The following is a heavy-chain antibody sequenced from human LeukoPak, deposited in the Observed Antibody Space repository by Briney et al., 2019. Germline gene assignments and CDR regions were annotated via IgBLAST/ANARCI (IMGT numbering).Heavy chain of an antibody. D-gene: IGHD3-10*01. V-gene: IGHV3-48*03. Sequence: GRSLRLSCAASGFTLSSYEMNWVRQAPGKGLEWVSYISSSGSTIYYADSVKGRFTISRDNAKNSLYLQMNSLRAEDTAVYYCARGEYYYGSDWGQGTLVTVS. J-gene: IGHJ4*02. CDR1: GFTLSSYE. CDR3: ARGEYYYGSD. CDR2: ISSSGSTI.